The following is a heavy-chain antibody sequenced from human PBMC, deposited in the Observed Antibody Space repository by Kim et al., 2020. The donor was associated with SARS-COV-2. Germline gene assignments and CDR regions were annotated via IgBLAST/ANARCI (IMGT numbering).Heavy chain of an antibody. V-gene: IGHV3-30*04. Sequence: GGSLRLSCAASGFTFSSYAMHWVRQAPGKGLEWVAVISYDGSNKYYADSVKGRFTISRDNSKNTLYLQMNSLRAEDTAVYYCARSAAAGFSLVLDFDYWGQGTLVTVSS. D-gene: IGHD6-13*01. J-gene: IGHJ4*02. CDR1: GFTFSSYA. CDR3: ARSAAAGFSLVLDFDY. CDR2: ISYDGSNK.